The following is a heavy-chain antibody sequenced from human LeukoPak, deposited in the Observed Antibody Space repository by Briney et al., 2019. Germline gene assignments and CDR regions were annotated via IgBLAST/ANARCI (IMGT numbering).Heavy chain of an antibody. J-gene: IGHJ4*02. CDR2: FYYSGST. Sequence: SETLSLTCTVSGDSISSRTYYWGWIRQPPGKGLEWIGSFYYSGSTYYNPSLKSRVIISVDTSKNQFSLKVNSVTAADTAVYYCERRTAGYPPDYWGQGTLVTVS. V-gene: IGHV4-39*07. CDR3: ERRTAGYPPDY. CDR1: GDSISSRTYY. D-gene: IGHD6-13*01.